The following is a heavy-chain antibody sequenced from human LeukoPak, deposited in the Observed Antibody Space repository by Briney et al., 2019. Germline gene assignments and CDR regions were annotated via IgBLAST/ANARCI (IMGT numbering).Heavy chain of an antibody. CDR2: IHPEGNEK. Sequence: QPGGSLRLSCAASGFTFSSYAMSWVRQAPGRGLEWVANIHPEGNEKYHVESVKGRFTISRDNTKNLLFLQMNGLRVEDTAVYYCARGDAFSGDHWGQGTLVTVSS. CDR3: ARGDAFSGDH. J-gene: IGHJ4*02. V-gene: IGHV3-7*04. CDR1: GFTFSSYA.